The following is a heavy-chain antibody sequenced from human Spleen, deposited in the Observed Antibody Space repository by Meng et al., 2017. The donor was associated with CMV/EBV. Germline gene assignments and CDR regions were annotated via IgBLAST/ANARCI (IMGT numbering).Heavy chain of an antibody. CDR3: ARRAGSLYYFDS. J-gene: IGHJ4*02. D-gene: IGHD3-3*01. CDR1: GFTFSTYA. V-gene: IGHV3-23*01. Sequence: GGSLRLSCAASGFTFSTYAMSWVRQAPGKGLEWVSAINTRGGSTTYADPVKGRFSISRDNYQDTLYLQMNNLRAEDTAVYYCARRAGSLYYFDSWGQGTLVTVSS. CDR2: INTRGGST.